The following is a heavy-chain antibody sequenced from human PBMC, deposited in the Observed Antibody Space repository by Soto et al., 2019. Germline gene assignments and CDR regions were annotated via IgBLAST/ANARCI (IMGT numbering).Heavy chain of an antibody. V-gene: IGHV1-3*01. D-gene: IGHD2-15*01. Sequence: ASVKVSCKASGYTFTRYTMNWVRQAPGQGLEWMGWINPDNGNTKSSQKFQDRVIITRDTSASTAYMDLSSLRSEDTAVYYCARGIATGQFDPWGQGTLVTVSS. J-gene: IGHJ5*02. CDR2: INPDNGNT. CDR3: ARGIATGQFDP. CDR1: GYTFTRYT.